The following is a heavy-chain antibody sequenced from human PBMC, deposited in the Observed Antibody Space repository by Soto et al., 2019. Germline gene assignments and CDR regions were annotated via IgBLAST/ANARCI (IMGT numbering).Heavy chain of an antibody. CDR1: GGSISSGGYS. V-gene: IGHV4-30-2*01. D-gene: IGHD4-17*01. CDR3: ARTTVTGKQEFDP. J-gene: IGHJ5*02. Sequence: QLQLQESGSGLVKPSQTLSLTCAVSGGSISSGGYSWSWIRQPPGKGLEWIGYIYHSGSTYYNPSLKSRVTISVDRSKNQFSLKLSSVTAADSAVYYCARTTVTGKQEFDPWGQGTLVTVSS. CDR2: IYHSGST.